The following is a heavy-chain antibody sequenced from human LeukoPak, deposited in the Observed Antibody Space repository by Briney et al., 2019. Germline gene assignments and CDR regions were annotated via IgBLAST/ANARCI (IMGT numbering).Heavy chain of an antibody. Sequence: GGSLRLSCTSSGFTFGDYAMSWFRQAPGKGLEWVGFIRSKTYGGTTEYAASVKGRFTISRDDSRSIAYLQMNSLKTEDTAVYYCTGARDRSWYEGLTFDCWGQGTLVTVSS. J-gene: IGHJ4*02. CDR1: GFTFGDYA. D-gene: IGHD6-13*01. CDR2: IRSKTYGGTT. V-gene: IGHV3-49*03. CDR3: TGARDRSWYEGLTFDC.